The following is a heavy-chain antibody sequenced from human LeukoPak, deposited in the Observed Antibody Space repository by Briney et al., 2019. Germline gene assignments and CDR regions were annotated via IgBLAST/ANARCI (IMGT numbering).Heavy chain of an antibody. J-gene: IGHJ4*02. V-gene: IGHV1-46*01. CDR1: GYTFANYY. CDR2: FNPGGGGT. CDR3: ARRDQDGLFDY. Sequence: GASVKISCKTSGYTFANYYIHWARQAPGQGFEWMGIFNPGGGGTTYAQKFQDRVTMTRDTSTSSVEMELRSLKSEDTAVYYCARRDQDGLFDYWGQGTLVTVSS.